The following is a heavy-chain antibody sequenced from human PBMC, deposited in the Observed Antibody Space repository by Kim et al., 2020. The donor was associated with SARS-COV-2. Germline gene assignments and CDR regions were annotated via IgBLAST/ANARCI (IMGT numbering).Heavy chain of an antibody. CDR1: GFTFSDYY. Sequence: GGSLRLSCAASGFTFSDYYMSWIRQAPGKGLEWVSYISSSSSYTNYADSVKGRFTISRDNAKNSLYLQMNSLRAEDTAVYYCARDRRAYQLLSSPHFQSYYGMDVWGQGTTVTVSS. CDR2: ISSSSSYT. V-gene: IGHV3-11*06. CDR3: ARDRRAYQLLSSPHFQSYYGMDV. D-gene: IGHD2-2*01. J-gene: IGHJ6*02.